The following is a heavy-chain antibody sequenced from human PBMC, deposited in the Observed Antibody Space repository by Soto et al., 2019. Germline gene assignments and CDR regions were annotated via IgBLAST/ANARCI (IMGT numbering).Heavy chain of an antibody. D-gene: IGHD5-18*01. Sequence: SVKVSCKASGGTFSSYAISWVRQAPGQGLEWMGGIIPIFGTANYAQKFQGRVTITADESTSTAYMELSSLRSEDTAVYYCARQRGYSYTYYYYGMDVWGQGTTVTVAS. J-gene: IGHJ6*02. CDR2: IIPIFGTA. CDR3: ARQRGYSYTYYYYGMDV. CDR1: GGTFSSYA. V-gene: IGHV1-69*13.